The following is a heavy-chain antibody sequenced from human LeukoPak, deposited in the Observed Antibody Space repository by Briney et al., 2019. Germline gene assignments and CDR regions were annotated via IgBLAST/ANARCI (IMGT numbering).Heavy chain of an antibody. V-gene: IGHV4-39*07. J-gene: IGHJ4*02. CDR1: GGSIITNDYW. CDR3: ARVSGYDWESFYDY. CDR2: IDHAGTT. D-gene: IGHD5-12*01. Sequence: SETLSLTCVVSGGSIITNDYWWGWIRQPPGKGLEWIGTIDHAGTTFYNVSLKSRVTISVDTSKKQFSLKLRSVTAADTAVYYCARVSGYDWESFYDYWGQGTLVTVSS.